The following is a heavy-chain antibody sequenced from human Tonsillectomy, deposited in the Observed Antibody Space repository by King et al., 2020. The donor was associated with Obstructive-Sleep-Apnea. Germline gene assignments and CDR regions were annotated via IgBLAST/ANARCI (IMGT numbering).Heavy chain of an antibody. CDR1: GYTFSSYD. CDR2: MNPYTGAT. J-gene: IGHJ2*01. Sequence: VQLVESGAEVKKPGASVKVSCKASGYTFSSYDINWVRQAPGQGLEWRGWMNPYTGATAYAQKFQGRVTMTRDSYINTAYMELSNLRSDDTATYYCARMSGYCSSSSCLHWYFDLWGRGTLVTVSS. CDR3: ARMSGYCSSSSCLHWYFDL. D-gene: IGHD2-2*03. V-gene: IGHV1-8*01.